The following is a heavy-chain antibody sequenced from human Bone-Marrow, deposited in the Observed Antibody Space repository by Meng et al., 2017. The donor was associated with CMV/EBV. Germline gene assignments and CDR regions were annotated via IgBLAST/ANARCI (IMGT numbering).Heavy chain of an antibody. D-gene: IGHD3-9*01. J-gene: IGHJ5*02. V-gene: IGHV4-31*02. CDR1: SINYY. CDR2: IYYSGRT. Sequence: SINYYWTCIRQQPGNGLELIDYIYYSGRTFYHPYLKSRVTMSVDTSKTQFYLKLSSVTAADTAVYYCARRMYYDILTGYYDCTWFDPWGQGTLVTVSS. CDR3: ARRMYYDILTGYYDCTWFDP.